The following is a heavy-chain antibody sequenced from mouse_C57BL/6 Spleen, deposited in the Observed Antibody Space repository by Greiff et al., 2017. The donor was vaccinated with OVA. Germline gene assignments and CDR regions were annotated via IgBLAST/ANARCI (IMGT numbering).Heavy chain of an antibody. CDR3: AREHYGSSSLV. J-gene: IGHJ1*03. V-gene: IGHV3-6*01. D-gene: IGHD1-1*01. CDR1: GYSITSGYY. CDR2: ISYDGSN. Sequence: VQLQQSGPGLVKPSQSLSLTCSVTGYSITSGYYWNWIRQFPGNKLEWMGYISYDGSNNYNPSLKNRISITRDTSKNQFFLKLNSVTTEDTATYYCAREHYGSSSLVGGTGTTVTVSS.